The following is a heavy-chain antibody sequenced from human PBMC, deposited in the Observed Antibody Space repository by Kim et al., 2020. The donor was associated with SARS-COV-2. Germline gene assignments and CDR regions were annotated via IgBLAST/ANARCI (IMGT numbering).Heavy chain of an antibody. J-gene: IGHJ4*02. Sequence: NYTPSHKSRVTISVDKSKNQVSLKPSSVTAADTAVYSCASRSSGWSYFDYWGQGTLVTVSS. CDR3: ASRSSGWSYFDY. D-gene: IGHD6-19*01. V-gene: IGHV4-61*05.